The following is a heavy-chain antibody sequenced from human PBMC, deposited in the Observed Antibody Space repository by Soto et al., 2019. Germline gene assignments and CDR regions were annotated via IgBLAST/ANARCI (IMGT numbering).Heavy chain of an antibody. J-gene: IGHJ6*03. CDR2: IKQDGSEK. V-gene: IGHV3-7*01. CDR3: ARDSDTAMVWGYYYYMEV. Sequence: GGSLRLSCAASGFTFSSYWMSWVRQAPGKGLEWVANIKQDGSEKYYVDSVKGRFTISRDNAKNSLYLQMNSLRAEDTAVYYCARDSDTAMVWGYYYYMEVWGKGTTVTVSS. D-gene: IGHD5-18*01. CDR1: GFTFSSYW.